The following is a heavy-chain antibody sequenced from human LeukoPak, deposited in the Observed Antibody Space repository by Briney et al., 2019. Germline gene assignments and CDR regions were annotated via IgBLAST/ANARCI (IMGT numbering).Heavy chain of an antibody. J-gene: IGHJ4*02. CDR3: ARDQEVRGADFDY. Sequence: GASAKVSCKASGYTFSSYGIAWVRQAPGQGLGWMGWISGYNGNTNYAQKLQGRVSMTTDTSTSTAYVELRSLRSDDTAVYYCARDQEVRGADFDYWGQGILVTVSS. D-gene: IGHD3-10*01. CDR1: GYTFSSYG. V-gene: IGHV1-18*01. CDR2: ISGYNGNT.